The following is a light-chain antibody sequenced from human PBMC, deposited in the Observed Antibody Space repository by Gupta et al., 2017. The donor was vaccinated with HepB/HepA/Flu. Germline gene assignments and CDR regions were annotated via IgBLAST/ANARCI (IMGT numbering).Light chain of an antibody. J-gene: IGLJ2*01. CDR1: SSDVGGYNY. Sequence: QSALPQPPSASGPPGQSVTISCTTTSSDVGGYNYVSWYQHHPDKAPNLMIYEVSKRPSGVPDRFSGSNSGNTSSLTVSGLQAEEEAYYYCSSYAGSNNLVFGGGTKLTVL. CDR2: EVS. V-gene: IGLV2-8*01. CDR3: SSYAGSNNLV.